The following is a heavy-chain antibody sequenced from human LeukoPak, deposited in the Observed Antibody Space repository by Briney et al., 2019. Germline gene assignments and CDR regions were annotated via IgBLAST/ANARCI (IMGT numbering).Heavy chain of an antibody. Sequence: ASVKVSCKASGYTFTGYYMHWVRQAPGQGLEWMGWINPNSGGTNYAQKFQGRFTMTRDTSISTAYMELSRLRSDDTAVYYCARGGLWSNRMTTVTTFHYWGQGTLVTVSS. CDR3: ARGGLWSNRMTTVTTFHY. J-gene: IGHJ4*02. CDR1: GYTFTGYY. CDR2: INPNSGGT. D-gene: IGHD4-17*01. V-gene: IGHV1-2*02.